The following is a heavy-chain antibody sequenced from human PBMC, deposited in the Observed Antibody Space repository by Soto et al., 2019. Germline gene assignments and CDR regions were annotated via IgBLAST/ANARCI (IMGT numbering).Heavy chain of an antibody. J-gene: IGHJ4*02. Sequence: ASVKVSCKASGYTFTSYDINWVRQATGQGLEWMGWMNPNSGNTGYAQKFQGRVTMTRNTSISTAYMELSSLRSEDTAVYYCARGLNRWCGALCYWAQGTLVTVSS. V-gene: IGHV1-8*01. CDR1: GYTFTSYD. CDR3: ARGLNRWCGALCY. D-gene: IGHD3-10*01. CDR2: MNPNSGNT.